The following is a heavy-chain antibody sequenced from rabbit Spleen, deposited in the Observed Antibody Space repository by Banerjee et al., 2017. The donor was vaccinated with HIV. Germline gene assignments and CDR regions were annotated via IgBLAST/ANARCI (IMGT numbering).Heavy chain of an antibody. CDR3: ARDTSSSFSSYGMDL. D-gene: IGHD1-1*01. J-gene: IGHJ3*01. CDR2: IDPVFGNA. CDR1: GFSFIAGYY. Sequence: QSLEESGGDLVKPGASLTLSCTASGFSFIAGYYMCWVRQAPGTGLEWIGYIDPVFGNAYYASWVNGRFTISSDNAQNTVFLQLNSLTAADTATYFCARDTSSSFSSYGMDLWGQGTLVTVS. V-gene: IGHV1S40*01.